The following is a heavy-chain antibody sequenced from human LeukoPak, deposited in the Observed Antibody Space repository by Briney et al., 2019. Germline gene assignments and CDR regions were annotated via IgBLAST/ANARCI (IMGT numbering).Heavy chain of an antibody. V-gene: IGHV4-38-2*02. CDR1: GYSISSGYY. Sequence: SETLSLTCTVSGYSISSGYYWGWIRQPPGKGLEWIGSIYHSGSTYYNPSLKSRVTISVDTSKNQFSLKLSSVTAADTAVYYCARGEWELLDPPHFDYWGQGTLVTVSS. CDR3: ARGEWELLDPPHFDY. D-gene: IGHD1-26*01. CDR2: IYHSGST. J-gene: IGHJ4*02.